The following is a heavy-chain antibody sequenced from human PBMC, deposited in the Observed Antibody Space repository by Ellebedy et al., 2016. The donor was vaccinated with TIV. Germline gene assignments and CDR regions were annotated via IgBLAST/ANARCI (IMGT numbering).Heavy chain of an antibody. CDR2: INSDGSTT. J-gene: IGHJ6*02. CDR3: VRDDHHALDV. Sequence: GESLKISCSASGFTFTRRWIHWVRQAPGKGLVWVSHINSDGSTTTYADSVKGRFTISRDNAKNTLYLQMNSLRAEDTAVYYCVRDDHHALDVWGQGTTVIVSS. V-gene: IGHV3-74*01. CDR1: GFTFTRRW.